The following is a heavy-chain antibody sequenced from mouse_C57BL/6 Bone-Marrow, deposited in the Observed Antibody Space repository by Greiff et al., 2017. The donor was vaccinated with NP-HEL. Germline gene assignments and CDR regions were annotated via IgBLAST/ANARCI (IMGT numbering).Heavy chain of an antibody. J-gene: IGHJ3*01. CDR2: IYPGSGST. CDR3: ASNGMAY. Sequence: QVQLQQPGAELVQPGASVKMSCKASGYTFTSYWITWVKQRPGQGLEWIGEIYPGSGSTNYNEKFKSKATLTVDTSSSTAYMQLSSLTSEDSAVDYGASNGMAYWGQGTLVTVSA. V-gene: IGHV1-55*01. CDR1: GYTFTSYW.